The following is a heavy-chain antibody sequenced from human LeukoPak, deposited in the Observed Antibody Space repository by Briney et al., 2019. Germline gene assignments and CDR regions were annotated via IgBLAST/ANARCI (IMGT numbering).Heavy chain of an antibody. CDR3: ASTSMAVAGTSFDY. D-gene: IGHD6-19*01. Sequence: SETLSLTCTFSGGSISSYFWSWIRQPAGKGLEWIGRIYTSGSTNYNPSLKSRVTMSVDTSKNQFSLQLSSVTAADTAVYYCASTSMAVAGTSFDYWGQGTLVTVSS. CDR1: GGSISSYF. J-gene: IGHJ4*02. CDR2: IYTSGST. V-gene: IGHV4-4*07.